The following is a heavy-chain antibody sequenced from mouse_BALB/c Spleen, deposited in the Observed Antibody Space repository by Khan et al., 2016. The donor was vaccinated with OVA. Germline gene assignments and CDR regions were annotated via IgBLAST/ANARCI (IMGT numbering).Heavy chain of an antibody. J-gene: IGHJ4*01. V-gene: IGHV2-2*01. Sequence: QVQLQQSGPGLVQPSQSLSITCTVSGFSLTNYGVHWIRQSPGRGLEWLGLIWSGGNTDYNAAFISRLTISKDTTKRQVFFKMNSLQAAYTDIYYCDRKRGVHYNMDFWGQGISVTVSS. CDR2: IWSGGNT. CDR3: DRKRGVHYNMDF. CDR1: GFSLTNYG.